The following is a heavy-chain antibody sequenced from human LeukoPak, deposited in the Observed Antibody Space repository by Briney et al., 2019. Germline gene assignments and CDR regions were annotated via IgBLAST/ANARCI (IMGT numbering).Heavy chain of an antibody. CDR2: ISGSGGST. CDR3: AKDRYYYDSSGYYVY. CDR1: GFTFSSYA. J-gene: IGHJ4*02. Sequence: AGGSLRLSCAASGFTFSSYAMSWVRQAPGKGLEWVSAISGSGGSTYYADSVKGLFTISRDNSKNTLYLQMNSLRAEDTAVYYCAKDRYYYDSSGYYVYWGQGTLVTVSS. D-gene: IGHD3-22*01. V-gene: IGHV3-23*01.